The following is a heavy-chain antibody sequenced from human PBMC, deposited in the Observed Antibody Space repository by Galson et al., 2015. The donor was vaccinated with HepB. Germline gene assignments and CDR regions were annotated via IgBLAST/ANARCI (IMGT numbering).Heavy chain of an antibody. CDR1: GYTFTSYY. CDR2: INPSGGST. V-gene: IGHV1-46*03. CDR3: ARDNPYYYDSSGYPDY. Sequence: SCKASGYTFTSYYMHWVRQAPGQGLEWMGIINPSGGSTSYAQKFQGRVTMTRDTSTSTVYMELSSLRSEDTAVYYCARDNPYYYDSSGYPDYWGQGTLVTVSS. D-gene: IGHD3-22*01. J-gene: IGHJ4*02.